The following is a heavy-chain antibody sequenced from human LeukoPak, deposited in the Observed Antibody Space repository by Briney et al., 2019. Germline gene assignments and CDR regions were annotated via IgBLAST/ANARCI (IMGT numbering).Heavy chain of an antibody. V-gene: IGHV3-7*01. CDR3: ARDRNTDFWSGYYTNYFDY. Sequence: GGSLRLSCAASGFIVSTNYMTWVRQAPGKGLEWVANIKQDGSEKYYVDSVKGRFTISRDNAKNSLYLQMNSLRAEDTAVYYCARDRNTDFWSGYYTNYFDYWGQGTLVTVSS. CDR2: IKQDGSEK. D-gene: IGHD3-3*01. J-gene: IGHJ4*02. CDR1: GFIVSTNY.